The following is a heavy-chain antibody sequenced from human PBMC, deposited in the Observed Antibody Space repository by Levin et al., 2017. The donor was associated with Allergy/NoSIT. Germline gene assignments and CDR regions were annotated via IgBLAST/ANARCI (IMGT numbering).Heavy chain of an antibody. CDR2: ISSSSSYI. J-gene: IGHJ6*02. CDR3: AREKERVVAGHSYYYGMDV. CDR1: GFTFSTYN. D-gene: IGHD6-19*01. Sequence: GESLKISCAVSGFTFSTYNMNWVRQTPGKGLEWVSSISSSSSYIYYADSVMGRFTISRDSAKNSLYLQLDSLRAEDTAVYYCAREKERVVAGHSYYYGMDVWGQGTTVTVSS. V-gene: IGHV3-21*01.